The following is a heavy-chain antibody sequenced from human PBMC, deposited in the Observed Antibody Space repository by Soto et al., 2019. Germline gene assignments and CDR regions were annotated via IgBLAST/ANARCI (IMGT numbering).Heavy chain of an antibody. CDR3: AAEESSSVYYGMDV. CDR2: IVVGSGNT. J-gene: IGHJ6*02. V-gene: IGHV1-58*01. Sequence: SVKVSCKASGFTFTSSAVQWVRQARGQRLEWIGWIVVGSGNTNYAQKFQERVTITRDMSTSTAYMKLSSLRSEDTAVYYCAAEESSSVYYGMDVWGQGTTVTVSS. CDR1: GFTFTSSA. D-gene: IGHD6-6*01.